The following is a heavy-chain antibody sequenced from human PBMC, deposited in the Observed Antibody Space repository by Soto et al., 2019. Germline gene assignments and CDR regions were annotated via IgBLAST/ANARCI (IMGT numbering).Heavy chain of an antibody. CDR1: GFTFSSYA. D-gene: IGHD6-13*01. J-gene: IGHJ6*02. CDR2: ISYDGSNK. V-gene: IGHV3-30-3*01. Sequence: PGGSLRLCCAASGFTFSSYAMHWVRQAPGKGLEWVAVISYDGSNKYYADSVKGRFTISRDNSKNTLYLQMNSLRAEDTAVYYYARDQGPAAAATPYYYYGMDVWGQGTTVTVSS. CDR3: ARDQGPAAAATPYYYYGMDV.